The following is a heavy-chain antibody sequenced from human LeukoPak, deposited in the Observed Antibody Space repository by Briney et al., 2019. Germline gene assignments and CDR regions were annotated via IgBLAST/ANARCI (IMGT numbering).Heavy chain of an antibody. CDR1: GYTFTGYY. CDR2: INPNSGGT. V-gene: IGHV1-2*04. D-gene: IGHD2-2*01. Sequence: ASVKVSFKASGYTFTGYYMHWVRQAPGQGLEWMGWINPNSGGTNYAQKFQGWVTMTRDTSISTAYMELSRLRSDDTAVYYCARSAPTSYCSSTSCYEGWFDPWGQGTLVTVSS. CDR3: ARSAPTSYCSSTSCYEGWFDP. J-gene: IGHJ5*02.